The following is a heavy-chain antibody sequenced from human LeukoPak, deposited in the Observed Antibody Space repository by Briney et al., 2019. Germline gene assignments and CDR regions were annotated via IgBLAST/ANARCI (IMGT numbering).Heavy chain of an antibody. V-gene: IGHV3-7*01. J-gene: IGHJ4*02. Sequence: GGSLRLSCAASGFTFNNYWMTWVRQAPGRGLEWVANIKQDGREKNYVDSVKGRFTISRDIAKNSLYLQMNSLRAEDTAVYYCARDPATAFDYWGQGTLVTVSS. CDR1: GFTFNNYW. CDR3: ARDPATAFDY. D-gene: IGHD2-2*01. CDR2: IKQDGREK.